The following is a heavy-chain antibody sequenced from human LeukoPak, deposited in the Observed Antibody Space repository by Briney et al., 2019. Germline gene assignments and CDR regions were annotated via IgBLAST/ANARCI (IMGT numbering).Heavy chain of an antibody. J-gene: IGHJ5*02. Sequence: GGTPRLSCEASGLTFGNSAMNWVRQAPWLGLEWVSTISGTGSSTYYADSAKGRFTISRDNSKDTLFLQLNSLTAADTAMYFCAKASVAIPQYCNSWGQGTLVTVSS. CDR2: ISGTGSST. CDR3: AKASVAIPQYCNS. D-gene: IGHD2-2*02. CDR1: GLTFGNSA. V-gene: IGHV3-23*01.